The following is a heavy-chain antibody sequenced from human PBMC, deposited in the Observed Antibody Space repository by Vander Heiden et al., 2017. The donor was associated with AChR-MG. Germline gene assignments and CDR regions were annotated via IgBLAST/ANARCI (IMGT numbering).Heavy chain of an antibody. J-gene: IGHJ3*02. D-gene: IGHD2-21*01. CDR1: GFTFDDYA. CDR2: ISWNGGNI. V-gene: IGHV3-9*01. CDR3: AKGASGVVKAFDI. Sequence: DVQLVESAGGLVQPGRSLRLSCAASGFTFDDYAMHWARQAPGKGLEWVSGISWNGGNIDYADSVKGRFTISRDNAKNSLYLQMDSLRPEDTAFYYCAKGASGVVKAFDIWGQGTMVTVPS.